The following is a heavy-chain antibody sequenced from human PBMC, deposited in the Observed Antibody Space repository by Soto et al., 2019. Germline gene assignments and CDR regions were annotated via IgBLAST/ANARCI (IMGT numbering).Heavy chain of an antibody. V-gene: IGHV5-51*01. CDR2: IYPGDSDT. J-gene: IGHJ3*02. CDR1: GYSFTSYW. CDR3: SVSYYDFWSGYDRDRAVDI. Sequence: GESLKISCKGSGYSFTSYWIGWVRQMPGKGLEWMGIIYPGDSDTRYSPSFQGQVTISADKSISTAYLQWSSLKASDTAMYYCSVSYYDFWSGYDRDRAVDILGQGKMVTVSS. D-gene: IGHD3-3*01.